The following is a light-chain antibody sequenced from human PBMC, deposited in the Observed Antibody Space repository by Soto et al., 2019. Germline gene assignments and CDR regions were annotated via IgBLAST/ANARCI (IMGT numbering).Light chain of an antibody. J-gene: IGKJ4*01. CDR1: QGISRY. CDR2: AAS. Sequence: IQLTQSPSSLSASVGDSVTITCRASQGISRYLSWYQQKPGRAPKLLISAASTLQSGVPARFSGSGSGTDFTLSITSLQPDDFATYYCQQLNTYPVTFGGGTKVEIK. V-gene: IGKV1-9*01. CDR3: QQLNTYPVT.